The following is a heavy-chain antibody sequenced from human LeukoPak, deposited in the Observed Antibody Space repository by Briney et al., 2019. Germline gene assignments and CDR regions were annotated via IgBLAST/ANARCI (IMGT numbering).Heavy chain of an antibody. D-gene: IGHD3-10*01. Sequence: SETLSLTCAVYGGSFSGYYWSRIRQPPGKGLEWIGEINHSGSTNYNPSLKSRVTISVDTSKNQFSLKLSSVTAADTAVYYCAGGITMVRGVIRCGMDVWGKGTTVTVSS. CDR3: AGGITMVRGVIRCGMDV. CDR2: INHSGST. V-gene: IGHV4-34*01. CDR1: GGSFSGYY. J-gene: IGHJ6*04.